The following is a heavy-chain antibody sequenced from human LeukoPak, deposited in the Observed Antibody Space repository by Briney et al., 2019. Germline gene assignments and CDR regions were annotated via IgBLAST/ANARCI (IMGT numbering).Heavy chain of an antibody. D-gene: IGHD3-22*01. Sequence: GGSLRLSCAASGFTFGSYGMSWVRQAPGKGLEWVSFITPNADRAAYANSVEGRFTISRDNPRNTLYMQMNSLRDEDTAVYYCAIMHGYYDGSGYWVQWGQGTLVTVSS. J-gene: IGHJ1*01. CDR3: AIMHGYYDGSGYWVQ. CDR2: ITPNADRA. V-gene: IGHV3-23*01. CDR1: GFTFGSYG.